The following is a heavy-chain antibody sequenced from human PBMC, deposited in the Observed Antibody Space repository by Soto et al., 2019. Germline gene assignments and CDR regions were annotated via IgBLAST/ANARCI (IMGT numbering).Heavy chain of an antibody. D-gene: IGHD3-22*01. V-gene: IGHV4-4*02. Sequence: QVQLQESGPGLVKPSGTLSLTCAVSGGSISSSNWWSWVRQPPGKGLEWIGEIYHSGSTNYNPSLKSRPPISANKSKTPSARKLSSGAAADTAVYYCARVGVLVVAAFDPWGQGTLVTVSS. CDR1: GGSISSSNW. J-gene: IGHJ5*02. CDR3: ARVGVLVVAAFDP. CDR2: IYHSGST.